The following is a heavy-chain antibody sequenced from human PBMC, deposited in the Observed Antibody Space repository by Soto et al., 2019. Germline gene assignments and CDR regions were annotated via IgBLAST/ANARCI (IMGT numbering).Heavy chain of an antibody. Sequence: SVKVSCKASGGTFSSYTISWVRQAPGQGLEWMGRIIPILGIANYAQKLQGRVTMTTDTSTSTAYMELRSLRSDDTAVYYCARQELENYYYYGMDVWGQGTTVTVSS. CDR3: ARQELENYYYYGMDV. J-gene: IGHJ6*02. CDR1: GGTFSSYT. CDR2: IIPILGIA. V-gene: IGHV1-69*02. D-gene: IGHD1-1*01.